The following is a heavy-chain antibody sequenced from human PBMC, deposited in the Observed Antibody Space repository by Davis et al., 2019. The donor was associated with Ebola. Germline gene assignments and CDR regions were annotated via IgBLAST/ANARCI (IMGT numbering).Heavy chain of an antibody. Sequence: ESLKIPCAASGFTFSSYWMHWVRQAPGKGLLWVSRINSDGSSTSYADSVKGRFTISRDNAKNTLYLQMNSLRAEDTAVYYCARVRSGSSFRWFDPWGQGTLVTVSS. CDR3: ARVRSGSSFRWFDP. V-gene: IGHV3-74*01. CDR2: INSDGSST. J-gene: IGHJ5*02. CDR1: GFTFSSYW. D-gene: IGHD1-26*01.